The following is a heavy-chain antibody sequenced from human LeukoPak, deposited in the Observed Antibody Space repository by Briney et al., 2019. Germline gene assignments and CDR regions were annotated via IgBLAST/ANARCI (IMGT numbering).Heavy chain of an antibody. V-gene: IGHV1-46*01. CDR1: GYTFTSYY. J-gene: IGHJ4*02. Sequence: GASVKVSCKASGYTFTSYYMHWVRQAPGQGLEWMGIINPSGGSTSYAQKFQGRVTMTRDTSTSTVYMELSSLRSEDTAVYYCAVVSTGGTCFDYWGQGTLVTVSS. CDR3: AVVSTGGTCFDY. CDR2: INPSGGST. D-gene: IGHD5/OR15-5a*01.